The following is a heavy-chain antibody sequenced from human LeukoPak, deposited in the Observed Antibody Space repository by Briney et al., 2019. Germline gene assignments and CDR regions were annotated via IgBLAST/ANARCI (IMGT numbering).Heavy chain of an antibody. J-gene: IGHJ5*02. Sequence: PSETLSLTCTVSGGSISSYYWSWIRKPPAKGLEWIGYIYYSESTNYNPSLKSRVTISVDTSKNQFSLKLSSVTAADTAVYYCARGGSGYANTWFDPWGQGTLVTVSS. V-gene: IGHV4-59*01. CDR3: ARGGSGYANTWFDP. CDR2: IYYSEST. D-gene: IGHD5-12*01. CDR1: GGSISSYY.